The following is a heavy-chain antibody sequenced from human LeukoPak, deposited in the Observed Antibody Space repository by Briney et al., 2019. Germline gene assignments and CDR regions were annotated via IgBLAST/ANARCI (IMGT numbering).Heavy chain of an antibody. J-gene: IGHJ4*02. D-gene: IGHD3-10*01. Sequence: SETLSLTCAVSGYSISSAYYWGWIRRPPGKGLEWIGTIYHSGNTYYNPSLKSRVTISVDTSKNQFSLKVSSVTAVDTAVYYCARQHPPPRISLVRGVEYWGQGTLVTVSS. CDR1: GYSISSAYY. V-gene: IGHV4-38-2*01. CDR2: IYHSGNT. CDR3: ARQHPPPRISLVRGVEY.